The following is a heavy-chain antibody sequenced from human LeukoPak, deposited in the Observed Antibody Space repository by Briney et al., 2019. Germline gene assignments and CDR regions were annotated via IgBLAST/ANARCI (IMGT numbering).Heavy chain of an antibody. CDR1: GGSISSYY. V-gene: IGHV4-4*07. CDR3: AMEYSSSSGFKT. Sequence: SETLSLTCTASGGSISSYYWSWIRQPAGKGLEWIGRIYTSGSTNYNPSLKSRVTMSVDTSKNQFSLKLSSVTAADTAVYYCAMEYSSSSGFKTWGQGTLVTVSS. D-gene: IGHD6-6*01. CDR2: IYTSGST. J-gene: IGHJ4*02.